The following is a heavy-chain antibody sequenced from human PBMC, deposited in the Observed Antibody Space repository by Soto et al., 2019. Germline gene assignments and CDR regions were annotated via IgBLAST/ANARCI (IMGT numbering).Heavy chain of an antibody. CDR1: GGSISSTNW. CDR3: ASLPPRIVVVVPPIPS. Sequence: QVQLQQSGPRLARPSGTLSLTCVVSGGSISSTNWWTWVRQTPGKGLEWIGEIYHTGSTKYNPSLKNRVTIPLDKSNNQSALNLTSVTAADTAVYYCASLPPRIVVVVPPIPSWGQGTLVTVSS. J-gene: IGHJ4*02. D-gene: IGHD2-15*01. V-gene: IGHV4-4*02. CDR2: IYHTGST.